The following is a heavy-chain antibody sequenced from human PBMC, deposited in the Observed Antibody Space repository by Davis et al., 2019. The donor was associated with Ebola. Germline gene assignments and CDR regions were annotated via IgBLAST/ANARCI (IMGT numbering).Heavy chain of an antibody. Sequence: AASVKVSCKASGYTFTSYGITWVRQAPGQGLEWMGWINPHNGNTNYAQNVQGRVTMTTDTSTSTAYMEVGSLRSDDTAVYYCARATFGYNSGWYADYWGQGTLGTVSS. J-gene: IGHJ4*02. CDR2: INPHNGNT. CDR3: ARATFGYNSGWYADY. V-gene: IGHV1-18*04. CDR1: GYTFTSYG. D-gene: IGHD6-19*01.